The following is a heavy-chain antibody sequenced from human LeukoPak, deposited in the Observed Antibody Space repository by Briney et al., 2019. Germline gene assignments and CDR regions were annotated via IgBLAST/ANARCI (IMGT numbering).Heavy chain of an antibody. CDR2: IYYSGST. CDR3: ARSSFYSSSWYFDY. CDR1: GRSISSGNYY. D-gene: IGHD6-13*01. Sequence: PSETLSLTCTVSGRSISSGNYYWRWIRQPPGGGLEWIGYIYYSGSTYYNPSLKSRIAISVDTSKNQFSLKLSSVTAADTAVYYCARSSFYSSSWYFDYWGQGTLVTVSS. J-gene: IGHJ4*02. V-gene: IGHV4-30-4*08.